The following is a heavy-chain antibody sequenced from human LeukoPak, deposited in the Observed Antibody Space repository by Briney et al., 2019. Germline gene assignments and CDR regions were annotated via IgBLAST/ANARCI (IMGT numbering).Heavy chain of an antibody. V-gene: IGHV1-18*01. CDR3: ARGRFDYYDSSGYYRPREYYSYYYYMDV. D-gene: IGHD3-22*01. Sequence: ASVKVSCKASGCTFTSYGISWVRQAPGQGLEWMGWISAYNGNTNYAQKLQGRVTMTTDTSTSTAYMELRSLRSDDTAVYYCARGRFDYYDSSGYYRPREYYSYYYYMDVWGKGTTVTISS. CDR1: GCTFTSYG. CDR2: ISAYNGNT. J-gene: IGHJ6*03.